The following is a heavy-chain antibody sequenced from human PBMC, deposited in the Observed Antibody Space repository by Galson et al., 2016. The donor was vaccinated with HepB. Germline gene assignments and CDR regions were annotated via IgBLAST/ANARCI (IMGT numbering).Heavy chain of an antibody. CDR1: GFTFRNYA. Sequence: SLRLSCAASGFTFRNYAMSWVRQSPGKGLEWVSALSGSGISTYYADSVRGRFTISRDNSKNTLYLQMNSLRVEDTGVYYCAKAAGRAADGLNFDSWGQGTLVSVSS. D-gene: IGHD6-13*01. V-gene: IGHV3-23*01. CDR2: LSGSGIST. J-gene: IGHJ4*02. CDR3: AKAAGRAADGLNFDS.